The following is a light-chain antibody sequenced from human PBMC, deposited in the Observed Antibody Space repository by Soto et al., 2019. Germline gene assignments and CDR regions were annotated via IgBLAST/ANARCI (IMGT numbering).Light chain of an antibody. CDR2: DND. CDR3: ATWDNSLSSVI. J-gene: IGLJ2*01. Sequence: QSVLTQPPSVSAAPGQKVNISCSGSSYNIGNDYVSWYQQVPGTAPKLLIYDNDKRPSGITDRISGSKSGTSATLGITGLQTGDEADYHCATWDNSLSSVIFGGGTKVTVL. CDR1: SYNIGNDY. V-gene: IGLV1-51*01.